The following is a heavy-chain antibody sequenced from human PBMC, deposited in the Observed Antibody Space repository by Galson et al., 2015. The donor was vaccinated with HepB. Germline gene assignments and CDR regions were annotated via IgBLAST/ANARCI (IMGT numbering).Heavy chain of an antibody. J-gene: IGHJ6*02. CDR1: GYTFTSYD. D-gene: IGHD6-13*01. V-gene: IGHV1-8*01. CDR2: MNPNSGNT. Sequence: CKASGYTFTSYDINWVRQATGQGLEWMGWMNPNSGNTGYAQKFQGRVTMTRDTSTSTVYMELSSLRSEDTAVYYCARELIAAAGTNYYYYGMDVWGQGTTVTVSS. CDR3: ARELIAAAGTNYYYYGMDV.